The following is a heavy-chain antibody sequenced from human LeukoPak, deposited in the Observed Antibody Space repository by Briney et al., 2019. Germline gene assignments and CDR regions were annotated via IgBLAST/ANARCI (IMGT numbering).Heavy chain of an antibody. J-gene: IGHJ4*02. Sequence: GASVKVSCKASGGTFSSYAISWVRQAPGQGLEWMGGIIPIFGTANYAQKFRGRVTITADESTSTAYMELSSLRSEDTAVYYCARGYHPPPPHRILYYYFDYWGQGTLVTVSS. CDR1: GGTFSSYA. V-gene: IGHV1-69*13. CDR2: IIPIFGTA. CDR3: ARGYHPPPPHRILYYYFDY. D-gene: IGHD2-8*01.